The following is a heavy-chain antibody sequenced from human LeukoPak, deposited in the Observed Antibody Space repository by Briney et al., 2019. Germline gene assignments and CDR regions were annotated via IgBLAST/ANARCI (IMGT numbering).Heavy chain of an antibody. D-gene: IGHD6-13*01. CDR3: ALNYDSSSWYYFDY. V-gene: IGHV3-9*01. CDR1: GFTFDDYA. CDR2: ISWNSGSI. J-gene: IGHJ4*02. Sequence: GGSLRLSCAASGFTFDDYAMHWVRQAPGKGLEWVSGISWNSGSIGYADSVKGRFTISRDNAKNSLYLQMNSLGAEDTALYYCALNYDSSSWYYFDYWGQGTLVTVSS.